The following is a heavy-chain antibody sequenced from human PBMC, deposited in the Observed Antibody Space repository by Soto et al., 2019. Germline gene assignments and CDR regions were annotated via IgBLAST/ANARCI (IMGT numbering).Heavy chain of an antibody. D-gene: IGHD2-15*01. CDR3: ARGLPRASGGSCFFDY. CDR2: ISYSGST. V-gene: IGHV4-59*11. CDR1: GGSISSHY. Sequence: QVQLQESGPGLVKPSETLSLSCAVSGGSISSHYWNWIRQPPGKGLEWIGYISYSGSTHYSPSLKSRVPISLGTSKNQFSLKLNSVTAADTAVYYCARGLPRASGGSCFFDYWGQGTLVTVSS. J-gene: IGHJ4*02.